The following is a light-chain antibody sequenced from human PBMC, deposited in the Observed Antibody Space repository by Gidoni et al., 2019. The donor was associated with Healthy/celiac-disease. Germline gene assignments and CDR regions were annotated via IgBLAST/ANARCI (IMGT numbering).Light chain of an antibody. CDR3: QQYGSSPPLT. Sequence: EIVLTQSPGTLSLSPGERATLSCRASQSVSSSYLAWYQQKPGQAPRLLIYGASSRATGIPDRVSGSGSWTDVTLTISRLEPEDFAVYYCQQYGSSPPLTFGGGTKVEIK. J-gene: IGKJ4*01. CDR2: GAS. V-gene: IGKV3-20*01. CDR1: QSVSSSY.